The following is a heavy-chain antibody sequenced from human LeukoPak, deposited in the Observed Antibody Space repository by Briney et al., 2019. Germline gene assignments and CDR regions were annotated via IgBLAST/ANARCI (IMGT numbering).Heavy chain of an antibody. CDR1: GGSVSSGDYY. D-gene: IGHD5-18*01. CDR2: IYPSGNT. J-gene: IGHJ4*02. Sequence: SQTLSLTCTVSGGSVSSGDYYWSWIRQPAGEGLEWIGRIYPSGNTNYNPSLKSRVTISMDTSKNRISLKVTSVTAADTAVYYCARVGATATAYFDYWGQGTLITVSS. CDR3: ARVGATATAYFDY. V-gene: IGHV4-61*02.